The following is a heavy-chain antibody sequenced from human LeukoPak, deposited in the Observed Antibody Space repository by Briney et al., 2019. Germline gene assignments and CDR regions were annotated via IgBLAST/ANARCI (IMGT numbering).Heavy chain of an antibody. CDR1: GFTVSSNS. CDR2: IKQDGSEK. V-gene: IGHV3-7*01. Sequence: GGSLRLSCTVSGFTVSSNSMSWVRQAPGKGLEWVANIKQDGSEKYYVDSVKGRFTISRDNAKNSLYLQMNSLRAEDTAVYYCARDYLLIHYDSSGYYRDAFDLWGQGTMVTVSS. CDR3: ARDYLLIHYDSSGYYRDAFDL. D-gene: IGHD3-22*01. J-gene: IGHJ3*01.